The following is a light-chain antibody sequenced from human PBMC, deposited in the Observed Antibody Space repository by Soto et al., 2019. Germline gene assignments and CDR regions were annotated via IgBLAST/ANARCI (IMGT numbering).Light chain of an antibody. CDR2: GAS. J-gene: IGKJ1*01. Sequence: EIVLTQSPGTLSLSPGERATLSCRASQSVSSIYLAWYQHKPGQAPRLLIYGASSRATGIPDRFSGSGSGTDFTLTISRLEPEDFAVYYCQQYYSTPWTFGQGTKVEIK. V-gene: IGKV3-20*01. CDR1: QSVSSIY. CDR3: QQYYSTPWT.